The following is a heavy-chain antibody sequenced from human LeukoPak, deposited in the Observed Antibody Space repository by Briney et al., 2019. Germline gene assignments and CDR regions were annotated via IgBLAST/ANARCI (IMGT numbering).Heavy chain of an antibody. CDR1: GFTFSSYE. J-gene: IGHJ4*02. D-gene: IGHD3-22*01. Sequence: QAGGSLRLSCAASGFTFSSYEMNWVRQAPGKGLEWVSYISSSGSTIYYADSVRGRFAISRDNAKNSLFLQMNSLRAEDTAVYYCAGGALTYFYDSSGYYLDYWGQGTLVTVSS. V-gene: IGHV3-48*03. CDR2: ISSSGSTI. CDR3: AGGALTYFYDSSGYYLDY.